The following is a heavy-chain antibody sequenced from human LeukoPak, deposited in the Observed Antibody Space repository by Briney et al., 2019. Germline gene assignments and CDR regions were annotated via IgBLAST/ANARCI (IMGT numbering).Heavy chain of an antibody. J-gene: IGHJ5*02. CDR3: AREPSGYCNDDGCQDWFDP. CDR2: IIPIFDSS. CDR1: GGTFGSSA. Sequence: RASVKVSCKASGGTFGSSAISWVRQAPGQGLEWMGAIIPIFDSSNYAQKFQGRVTITADASTSTAYMELTSLRSEDTAVYFCAREPSGYCNDDGCQDWFDPWGQGTLVTVSS. V-gene: IGHV1-69*13. D-gene: IGHD2-15*01.